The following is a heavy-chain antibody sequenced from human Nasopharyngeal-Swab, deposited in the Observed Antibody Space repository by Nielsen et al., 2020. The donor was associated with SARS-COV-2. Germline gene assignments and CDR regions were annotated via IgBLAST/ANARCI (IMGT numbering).Heavy chain of an antibody. V-gene: IGHV3-53*01. Sequence: GESLKISCTASGFTFADYSMSWFRQAPGKGLEWVSVIYSGGTTYYADSVKGRFTISRDNSKNTLYLQMNSLRAEDTAVYYCARALEYSSSSWDYWGQGTLVTVSS. D-gene: IGHD6-6*01. CDR2: IYSGGTT. CDR3: ARALEYSSSSWDY. J-gene: IGHJ4*02. CDR1: GFTFADYS.